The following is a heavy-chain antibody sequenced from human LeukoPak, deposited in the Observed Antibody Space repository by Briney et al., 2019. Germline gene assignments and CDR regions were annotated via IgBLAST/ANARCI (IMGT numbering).Heavy chain of an antibody. D-gene: IGHD4-11*01. J-gene: IGHJ5*02. Sequence: PSETLSLTCTVSGGSISSYYWSWIRQPPGKGLEYIGYIYYSGSTNYNPSLKSRVTISVDTSKNQFSLKLSSVTAADTAVYYCARMVESTVTIAFENWFDPWGQGTLVTVSS. CDR3: ARMVESTVTIAFENWFDP. CDR1: GGSISSYY. V-gene: IGHV4-59*01. CDR2: IYYSGST.